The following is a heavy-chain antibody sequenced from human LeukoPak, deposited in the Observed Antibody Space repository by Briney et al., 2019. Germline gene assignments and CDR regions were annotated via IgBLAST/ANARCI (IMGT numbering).Heavy chain of an antibody. CDR2: IRYDGSNK. Sequence: PGGSLRLSCAASGFIFSSYGMHWVRQAPGKGLERVPFIRYDGSNKYYADSVKGRFTISRDNSKNTLYLQMNSLRAEDTAVYYCAKGVFRGGGNFDYWGQGTLVTVSS. CDR3: AKGVFRGGGNFDY. CDR1: GFIFSSYG. J-gene: IGHJ4*02. D-gene: IGHD2-15*01. V-gene: IGHV3-30*02.